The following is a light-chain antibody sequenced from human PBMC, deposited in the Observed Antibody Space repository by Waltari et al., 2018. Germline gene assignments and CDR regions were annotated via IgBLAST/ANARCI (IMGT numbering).Light chain of an antibody. J-gene: IGLJ3*02. CDR3: SSYTSGGSFNWV. CDR2: DVS. V-gene: IGLV2-14*04. Sequence: QPPPGKVPKFMLYDVSERPSGVSNRFSGSKSGNTASLTISGLQADDEADYYCSSYTSGGSFNWVFGGGTKVTVL.